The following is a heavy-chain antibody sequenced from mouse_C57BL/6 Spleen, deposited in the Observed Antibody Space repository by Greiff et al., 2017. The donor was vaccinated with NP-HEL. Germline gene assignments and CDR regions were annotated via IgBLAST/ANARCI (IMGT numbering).Heavy chain of an antibody. CDR3: ARWVGLRTDECAY. CDR1: GYAFSSYW. CDR2: IYPGDGDT. D-gene: IGHD2-4*01. V-gene: IGHV1-80*01. J-gene: IGHJ3*01. Sequence: QVQLKESGAELVKPGASVKISCKASGYAFSSYWMNWVKQRPGKGLEWIGQIYPGDGDTNYNGKFKGKATLTADKSSSTAYMQLSSLTSEDSAVYFCARWVGLRTDECAYWGQGTLVTVSA.